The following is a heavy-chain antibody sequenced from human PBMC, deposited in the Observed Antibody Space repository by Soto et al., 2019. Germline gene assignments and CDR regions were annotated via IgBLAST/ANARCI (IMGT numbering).Heavy chain of an antibody. J-gene: IGHJ6*02. V-gene: IGHV3-73*02. CDR1: GFTFSGSA. D-gene: IGHD3-22*01. CDR3: TRHPPTYYYDSSGYYYGMDV. CDR2: IRSKANSYAT. Sequence: EVQLVESGGGLVQPGGSLKLSCAASGFTFSGSAMHWVRQASGKGLEWVGRIRSKANSYATAYAASVKGRFTISRDDSKNTAYLQMNSLKTEDTDVYYCTRHPPTYYYDSSGYYYGMDVWGQGTTVTVSS.